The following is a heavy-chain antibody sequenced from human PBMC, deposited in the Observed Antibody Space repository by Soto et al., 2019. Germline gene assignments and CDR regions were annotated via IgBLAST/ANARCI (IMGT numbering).Heavy chain of an antibody. CDR3: ARGIATGQLDP. V-gene: IGHV1-3*01. D-gene: IGHD2-15*01. Sequence: RASVKVSCKASGYTFTRYTMNWVRQAPGQRLEWMGWINPDNSNTKSSQKFQDRVIITRDTSASTAYMDLSSLRSEDTAVYYCARGIATGQLDPWGQGTLVTVSS. CDR1: GYTFTRYT. J-gene: IGHJ5*02. CDR2: INPDNSNT.